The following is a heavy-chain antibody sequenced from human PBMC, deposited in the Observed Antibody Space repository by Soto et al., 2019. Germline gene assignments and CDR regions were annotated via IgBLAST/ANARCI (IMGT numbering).Heavy chain of an antibody. CDR2: IYYSGST. Sequence: QLQLQESGPGLVTPSETLSLTCTVSGGSISSSSYYWGWIRQPPGKGLEWIGSIYYSGSTYYNPSIKSRVTLSVDTSKIQFSLKLGSVTAADTAVYYCARHIYYGSGSLNWFDPWGQGTLVTVSS. D-gene: IGHD3-10*01. CDR1: GGSISSSSYY. J-gene: IGHJ5*02. V-gene: IGHV4-39*01. CDR3: ARHIYYGSGSLNWFDP.